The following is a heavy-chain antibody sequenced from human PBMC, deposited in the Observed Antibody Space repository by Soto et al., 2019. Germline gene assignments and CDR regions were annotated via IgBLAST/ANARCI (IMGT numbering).Heavy chain of an antibody. J-gene: IGHJ4*02. D-gene: IGHD3-9*01. V-gene: IGHV1-18*01. Sequence: ASVKVSCKASGYTFTSYGISWVRQAPGQGLEWMGWISAYNGNTNYAQKLQGRVTMTTDTSTSTAYMELRSLGSDDTAVYYCARGPALRYFDWLLPLVYWGQGTLVTVSS. CDR1: GYTFTSYG. CDR2: ISAYNGNT. CDR3: ARGPALRYFDWLLPLVY.